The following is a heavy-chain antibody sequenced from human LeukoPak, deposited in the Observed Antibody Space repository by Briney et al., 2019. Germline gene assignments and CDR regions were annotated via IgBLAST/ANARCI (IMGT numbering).Heavy chain of an antibody. Sequence: GGSLRLSCAASGFSFSSYAMSWVRQAPGKGLEWVSAISGSGGSTYYADSVKGRFTISRDNSKNTLYLQMNSLGAEDTAVYYCAKATRSGSGAFDIWGQGTMVTVSS. CDR3: AKATRSGSGAFDI. CDR2: ISGSGGST. J-gene: IGHJ3*02. V-gene: IGHV3-23*01. CDR1: GFSFSSYA. D-gene: IGHD3-10*01.